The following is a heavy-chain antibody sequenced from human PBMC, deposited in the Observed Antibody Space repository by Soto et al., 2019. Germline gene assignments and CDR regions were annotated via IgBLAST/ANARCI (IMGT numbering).Heavy chain of an antibody. CDR1: GDSISSRSYY. J-gene: IGHJ6*03. D-gene: IGHD6-13*01. CDR2: ISYTGNT. CDR3: ARFSWYDGDSITNYDMDF. Sequence: LQESGPGLVKPSETLSLTCSVFGDSISSRSYYWAWIRRPPGMGLEWIASISYTGNTYYNPSLTSRAAICGDTSKNQFSLKLSFVTAADTAVYYCARFSWYDGDSITNYDMDFWGNGATVTVSS. V-gene: IGHV4-39*01.